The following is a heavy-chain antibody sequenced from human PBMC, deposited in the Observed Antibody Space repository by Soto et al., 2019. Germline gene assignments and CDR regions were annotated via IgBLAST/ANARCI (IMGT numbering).Heavy chain of an antibody. CDR2: ISWNSGSI. CDR1: GFTFDDYA. D-gene: IGHD6-19*01. J-gene: IGHJ5*01. V-gene: IGHV3-9*01. CDR3: VKGSSGCYGRFDS. Sequence: SLRLSCAASGFTFDDYAMHWVRQAPGKGLEWVTGISWNSGSIGYADSVKGRFTISRDNAKNSLYLQMNSLRAEDTALYYCVKGSSGCYGRFDSWGQGTLVTVSS.